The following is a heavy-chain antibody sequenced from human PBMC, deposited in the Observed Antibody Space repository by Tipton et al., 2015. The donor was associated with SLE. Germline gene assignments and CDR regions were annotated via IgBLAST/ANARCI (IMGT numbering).Heavy chain of an antibody. V-gene: IGHV4-4*09. CDR3: ARDYHYDSSRRAFDI. J-gene: IGHJ3*02. D-gene: IGHD3-22*01. Sequence: TLSLTCAVYGGSFSGYYWSWIRQPAGKGLEWIGYIYTSGSTNYNPSLKSRVTISVDTSENQFSLKLSSVTAADTAVYYCARDYHYDSSRRAFDIWGQGTMVTVSS. CDR2: IYTSGST. CDR1: GGSFSGYY.